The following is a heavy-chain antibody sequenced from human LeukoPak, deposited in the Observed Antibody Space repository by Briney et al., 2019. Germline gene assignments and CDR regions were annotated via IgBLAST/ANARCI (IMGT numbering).Heavy chain of an antibody. CDR2: ISYDGSNK. D-gene: IGHD2-2*01. V-gene: IGHV3-30-3*01. J-gene: IGHJ6*02. CDR1: GFTFSSYA. Sequence: PGGSLRLSCAASGFTFSSYAMHWVRQAPGKGLEWVAVISYDGSNKYYADSVKGRFTISRDNSKNTLYLQMNSLRAEDTAVYYCARDLGYCSSTSCQYYGMDVWGQGTTVTVSS. CDR3: ARDLGYCSSTSCQYYGMDV.